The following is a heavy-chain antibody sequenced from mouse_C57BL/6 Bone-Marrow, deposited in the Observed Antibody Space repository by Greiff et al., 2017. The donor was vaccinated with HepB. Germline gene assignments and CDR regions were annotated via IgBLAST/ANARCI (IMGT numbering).Heavy chain of an antibody. CDR1: GYTFTSYW. J-gene: IGHJ3*01. V-gene: IGHV1-52*01. Sequence: VQLQQPGAELVRPGSSVKLSCKASGYTFTSYWMHWVKQRPIQGLEWIGNIDPSDSETHYNQKFKDKATLTVDKSSSTAYMQLSSLTSEDSAVYYCARWAVEDSAYWGQGTLVTVSA. CDR3: ARWAVEDSAY. CDR2: IDPSDSET.